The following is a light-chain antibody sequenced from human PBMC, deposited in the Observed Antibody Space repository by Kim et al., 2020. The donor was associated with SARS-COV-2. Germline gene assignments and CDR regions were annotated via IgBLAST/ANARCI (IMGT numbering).Light chain of an antibody. Sequence: EIVLTQSPGTLSLSPGDRVTLSCRASQSVSRNYLAWYQHKPGQAPRLLVYGASSRAAGIPDRFSGSGSGTDFTLTISSLFPEDFAVYYCHQYGGSPGTFGQGTKVYIK. J-gene: IGKJ1*01. CDR1: QSVSRNY. CDR2: GAS. CDR3: HQYGGSPGT. V-gene: IGKV3-20*01.